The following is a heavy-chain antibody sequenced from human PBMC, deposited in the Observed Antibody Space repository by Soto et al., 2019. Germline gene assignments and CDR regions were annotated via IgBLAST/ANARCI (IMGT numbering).Heavy chain of an antibody. CDR1: GGSISSYY. Sequence: SETLSLTCTVSGGSISSYYWSWIRQPPGKGLEWIGYIYYSGSTNYNPSLKSRVTISVGTSKNQFSLKLSSVTAADTAVYYCARSGYYYDRFYFDYWGQGTLVTVSS. J-gene: IGHJ4*02. D-gene: IGHD3-22*01. CDR3: ARSGYYYDRFYFDY. V-gene: IGHV4-59*01. CDR2: IYYSGST.